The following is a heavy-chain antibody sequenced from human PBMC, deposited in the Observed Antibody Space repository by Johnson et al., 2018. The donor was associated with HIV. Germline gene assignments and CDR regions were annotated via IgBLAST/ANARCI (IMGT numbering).Heavy chain of an antibody. CDR2: FNNDGNTT. Sequence: VQLVESGGGLMQPGGSLRLSCAASGFAFNNYWMHWVRQAPGKGLVWVSRFNNDGNTTTYADSVKGRFTISRDNAKNTLYLQMDSLRAEDTAVYYCARMGLTGAFDIWGQGTMVTVSS. D-gene: IGHD3-9*01. J-gene: IGHJ3*02. V-gene: IGHV3-74*02. CDR1: GFAFNNYW. CDR3: ARMGLTGAFDI.